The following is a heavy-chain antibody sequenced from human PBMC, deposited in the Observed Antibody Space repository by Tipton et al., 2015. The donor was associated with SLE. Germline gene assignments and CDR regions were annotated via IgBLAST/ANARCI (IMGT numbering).Heavy chain of an antibody. D-gene: IGHD3-10*01. CDR3: ARGAKERITLVRVRPYYFDY. CDR1: GGSISCYY. J-gene: IGHJ4*01. CDR2: IHNGGYT. Sequence: TLSLTCTVSGGSISCYYWAWIRQPAGEGLEWIGRIHNGGYTNYNPSLKSRVTISVDTSKNQLSLKLSSVTAADTAVYYCARGAKERITLVRVRPYYFDYWGQGSLVTVSS. V-gene: IGHV4-4*07.